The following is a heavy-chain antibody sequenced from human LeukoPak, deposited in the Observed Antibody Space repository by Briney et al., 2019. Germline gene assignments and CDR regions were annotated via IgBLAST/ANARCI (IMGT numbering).Heavy chain of an antibody. Sequence: ASVKVSCKASGYTFTSYYMHWVRQAPGQGLEWMGIINPSGGSTSYAQKFQGRVTMTRDMSTSTVYMELSSLRSDDTAVYYCARDKMRESVYYQSNYFDSWGQGTLVTVSS. CDR3: ARDKMRESVYYQSNYFDS. D-gene: IGHD3-22*01. CDR2: INPSGGST. CDR1: GYTFTSYY. V-gene: IGHV1-46*01. J-gene: IGHJ4*02.